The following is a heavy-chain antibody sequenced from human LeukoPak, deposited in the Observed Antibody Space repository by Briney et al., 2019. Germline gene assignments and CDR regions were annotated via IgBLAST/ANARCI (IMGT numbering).Heavy chain of an antibody. D-gene: IGHD5-18*01. V-gene: IGHV3-21*01. J-gene: IGHJ4*02. CDR1: GFTFSSYS. CDR2: ISSSSSYI. CDR3: ARDFRGYSYGSPYFDY. Sequence: GGSLRLSCAASGFTFSSYSMNWVRQAPGKGLEWVSYISSSSSYIYYADSVKGRFTISRDNAKNSLYLQMNSLRAEDTAVYYCARDFRGYSYGSPYFDYWGQGTLVTVSS.